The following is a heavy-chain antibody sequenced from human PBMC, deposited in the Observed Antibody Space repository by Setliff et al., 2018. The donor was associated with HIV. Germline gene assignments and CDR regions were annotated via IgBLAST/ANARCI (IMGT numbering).Heavy chain of an antibody. CDR1: GGSFSGYY. Sequence: PSETLSLTCAVYGGSFSGYYWSWIRQPPGKGLEWIGEINHSGSTNYNPSLKSRVTISVDMSKNQFSLKLSSVTAADTAVYYCARGSKGGFFDYWGQGRLVTVSS. CDR2: INHSGST. D-gene: IGHD3-16*01. CDR3: ARGSKGGFFDY. J-gene: IGHJ4*02. V-gene: IGHV4-34*01.